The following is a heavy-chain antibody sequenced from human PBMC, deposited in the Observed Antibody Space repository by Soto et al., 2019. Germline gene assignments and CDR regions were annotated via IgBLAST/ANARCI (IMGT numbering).Heavy chain of an antibody. J-gene: IGHJ6*02. D-gene: IGHD3-22*01. CDR3: ARVGYYDSSGYSFGMDV. Sequence: QVQLVQSGAEVKKPGSSVKVSCKASGGTFSSYAISWVRQAPGQGLEWMGGLIPIFGTANYAQKFQGRVTITADESTSTAYMELSGLRFEDTVVYYCARVGYYDSSGYSFGMDVWGQGTTVTVSS. CDR2: LIPIFGTA. CDR1: GGTFSSYA. V-gene: IGHV1-69*01.